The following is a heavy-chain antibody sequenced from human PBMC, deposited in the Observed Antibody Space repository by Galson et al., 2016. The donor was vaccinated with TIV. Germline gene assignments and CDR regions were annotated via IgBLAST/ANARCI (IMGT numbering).Heavy chain of an antibody. Sequence: SLRLSCAASGFTVSSNYMNWVRQAPGKGLEWVAITSSDGTTHYADSVKGRFTMSRDNSMNTPYLQMNSRGTDDKAVDFWARERRFCGNECYLHYFYGMGVCGHGTTVTVSS. CDR1: GFTVSSNY. J-gene: IGHJ6*02. CDR2: TSSDGTT. D-gene: IGHD2-21*01. V-gene: IGHV3-66*02. CDR3: ARERRFCGNECYLHYFYGMGV.